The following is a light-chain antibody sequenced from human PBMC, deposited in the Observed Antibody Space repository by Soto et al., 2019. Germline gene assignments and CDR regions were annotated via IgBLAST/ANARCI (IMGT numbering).Light chain of an antibody. V-gene: IGKV3-11*01. Sequence: EIVLTQSPATPSLSPGERATLSCRASQSVSSYLAWYQQKPGQAPRLLIYDASNRATGIPARFSGSGSGTDFTLTISSLEPEDFAVYYCQQRNTSPLTFGGGTKVEIK. CDR3: QQRNTSPLT. CDR2: DAS. CDR1: QSVSSY. J-gene: IGKJ4*01.